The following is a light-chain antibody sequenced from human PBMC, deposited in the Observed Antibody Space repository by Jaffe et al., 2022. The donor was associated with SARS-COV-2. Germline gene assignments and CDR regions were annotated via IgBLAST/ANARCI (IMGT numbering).Light chain of an antibody. CDR3: QQYGNSPFT. CDR2: GAS. V-gene: IGKV3-20*01. J-gene: IGKJ2*01. CDR1: QSVNSNF. Sequence: ETVLTQSPGTLSLSPGERATLSCRASQSVNSNFLAWYQQRPGQAPRLLIYGASNRAGGTPDRFSGSGSGTDFTLTINRLEPEDFAVFYCQQYGNSPFTFGQGTKLEV.